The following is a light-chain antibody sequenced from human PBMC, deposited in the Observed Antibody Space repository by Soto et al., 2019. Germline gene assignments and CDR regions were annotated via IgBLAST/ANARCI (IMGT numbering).Light chain of an antibody. V-gene: IGKV3-11*01. CDR3: QQRSTWPLT. J-gene: IGKJ4*01. CDR2: DAS. CDR1: QSVGTY. Sequence: EIVLTQSPATLSLSPGERASLSCRASQSVGTYLAWYQQKPGQAPRLLIYDASSRAVGVAPRFRGSGSGTDFTLTIAYVEPEDVAVDYCQQRSTWPLTFGGGTRVEF.